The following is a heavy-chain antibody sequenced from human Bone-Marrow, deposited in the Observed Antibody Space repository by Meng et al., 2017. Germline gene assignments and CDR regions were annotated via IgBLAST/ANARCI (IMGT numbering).Heavy chain of an antibody. J-gene: IGHJ4*02. D-gene: IGHD6-13*01. CDR1: GYTFTSYD. CDR2: INPSGGST. V-gene: IGHV1-46*01. CDR3: AREVAAAGTSYFDY. Sequence: VDLSAGVDNPGASETVPCKAAGYTFTSYDMHGVRQAPGQGFEWMGIINPSGGSTSYAQKFQGRVTMTRDTSTSTVYMELSSLRSEDTAVYYCAREVAAAGTSYFDYWGQGTLVTVSS.